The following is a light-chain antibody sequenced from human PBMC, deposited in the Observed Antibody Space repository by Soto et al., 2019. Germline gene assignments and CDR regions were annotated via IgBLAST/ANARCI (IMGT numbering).Light chain of an antibody. CDR3: QQSYNTPWT. J-gene: IGKJ1*01. CDR1: QTISSH. CDR2: AAS. V-gene: IGKV1-39*01. Sequence: DIQMNQSPSSLSASVGDRVTITCRASQTISSHLNWYKQKSGKAPKPLIYAASSLQSGVPSRFSGSGSGTDFTLTISSLQPEDFATYYCQQSYNTPWTFGQGTKVEIK.